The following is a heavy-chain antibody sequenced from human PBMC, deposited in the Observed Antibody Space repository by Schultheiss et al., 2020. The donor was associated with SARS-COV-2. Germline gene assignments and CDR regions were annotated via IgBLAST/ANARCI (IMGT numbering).Heavy chain of an antibody. CDR3: ARARGYYDYVWGSHRLHWFDP. D-gene: IGHD3-16*02. CDR2: ISTSSSYM. J-gene: IGHJ5*02. Sequence: GGSLRLSCAASGFTFSRYSMNWVRQAPGKGLEWVSSISTSSSYMYYADSVKGRFTISRDNAKNSLYLQMNSLRAEDTAVYYCARARGYYDYVWGSHRLHWFDPWGQGTLVTVSS. V-gene: IGHV3-21*01. CDR1: GFTFSRYS.